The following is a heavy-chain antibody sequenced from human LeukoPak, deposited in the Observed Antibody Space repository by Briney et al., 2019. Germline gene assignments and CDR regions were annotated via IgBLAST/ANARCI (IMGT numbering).Heavy chain of an antibody. CDR2: ISGDGGST. CDR3: ASNPRFNSGYDFDY. CDR1: GFTFDDYA. Sequence: PGGSLRLSCAASGFTFDDYAMHWVRQAPGKGLEWVSLISGDGGSTYYADSVKGRFTISRDNSKNSLYLQMNSLRTEDTALYYCASNPRFNSGYDFDYWGQGTLVTVSS. V-gene: IGHV3-43*02. J-gene: IGHJ4*02. D-gene: IGHD5-12*01.